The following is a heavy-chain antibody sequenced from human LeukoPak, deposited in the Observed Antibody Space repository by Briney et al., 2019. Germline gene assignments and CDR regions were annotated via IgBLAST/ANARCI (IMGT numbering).Heavy chain of an antibody. J-gene: IGHJ6*03. CDR2: IIPIFGTA. CDR3: ARAPTIVVVPAARRYYMDV. CDR1: GGTFSSYA. Sequence: ASVKVSCKASGGTFSSYAISWVRQAPGQGLEWMGGIIPIFGTANYAQKFQGRVTITADESTSTAYMELSSLRSEDTAVYYCARAPTIVVVPAARRYYMDVWGKGTTVTVSS. V-gene: IGHV1-69*13. D-gene: IGHD2-2*01.